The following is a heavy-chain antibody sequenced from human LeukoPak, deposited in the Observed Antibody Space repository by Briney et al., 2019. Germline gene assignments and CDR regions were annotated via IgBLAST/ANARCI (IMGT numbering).Heavy chain of an antibody. J-gene: IGHJ4*02. CDR1: GFTFGDYA. Sequence: KPGRSLRLSCTASGFTFGDYAMSWFRQAPGKGLEWVGFIRSKAYGGTTEYAASVKGRFTISRDDSKSTACLQMNSLKTEDTAVYYCTASSGWYYFDYWGQGTLVTVSS. D-gene: IGHD6-19*01. V-gene: IGHV3-49*05. CDR2: IRSKAYGGTT. CDR3: TASSGWYYFDY.